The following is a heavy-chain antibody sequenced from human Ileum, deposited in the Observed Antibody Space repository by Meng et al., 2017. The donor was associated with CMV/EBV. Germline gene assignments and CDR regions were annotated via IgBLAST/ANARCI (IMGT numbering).Heavy chain of an antibody. V-gene: IGHV4-4*02. D-gene: IGHD3-22*01. CDR3: ARESYSDSSGYYSLDY. J-gene: IGHJ4*02. CDR1: GGSISSSNW. CDR2: IHHTEST. Sequence: LPESGPGLVKPSGTLSLTCAVSGGSISSSNWWSWVRQAPGKGLEWIGEIHHTESTNYNPSLKSRVTISVDKSKNQFSLKLSSVTAADTAVYYCARESYSDSSGYYSLDYWGQGSLVTVSS.